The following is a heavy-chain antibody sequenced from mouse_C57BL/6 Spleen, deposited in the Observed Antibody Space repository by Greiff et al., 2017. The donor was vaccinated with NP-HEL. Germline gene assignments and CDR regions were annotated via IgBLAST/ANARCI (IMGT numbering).Heavy chain of an antibody. CDR1: GYTFTSYW. V-gene: IGHV1-50*01. CDR2: IDPSDSYT. CDR3: ARREVTTVVSDY. Sequence: QVQLQQSGAELVKPGASVKLSCKASGYTFTSYWMQWVKQRPGQGLEWIGEIDPSDSYTNYNQKFKGKATLTVDTSSSTAYMQLSSLTSEDSAVYYCARREVTTVVSDYWGQGTTLTVSS. J-gene: IGHJ2*01. D-gene: IGHD1-1*01.